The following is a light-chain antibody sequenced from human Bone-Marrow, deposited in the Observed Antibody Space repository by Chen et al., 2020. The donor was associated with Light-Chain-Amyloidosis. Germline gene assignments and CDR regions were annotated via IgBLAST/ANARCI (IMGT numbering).Light chain of an antibody. V-gene: IGLV6-57*01. J-gene: IGLJ3*02. CDR2: EDD. Sequence: NFMLTQPHSVSESPGQTVIISCTRSSGSIATNYVQWYQQRPGSSPTTVIYEDDQRPSGVPARFSGSIDRSSNSAALTISGLTTEDEADYYCQSYQGSSQGVFGGGTKLTVL. CDR1: SGSIATNY. CDR3: QSYQGSSQGV.